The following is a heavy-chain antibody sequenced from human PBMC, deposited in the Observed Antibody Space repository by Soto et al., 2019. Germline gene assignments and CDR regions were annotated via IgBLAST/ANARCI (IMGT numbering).Heavy chain of an antibody. J-gene: IGHJ6*02. D-gene: IGHD3-3*01. CDR3: ARHPTYYDFWSGYRSYYYYGMDV. Sequence: QVQLVQSGAEVKKPGASVKVSCKASGYTFTSYDINWVRQATGQGLEWRGWMNPNSGNTGYAQKFQGRVTMTRNTSISTAYMELSSLRSEDTAVYYCARHPTYYDFWSGYRSYYYYGMDVWGQGTTVTVSS. CDR1: GYTFTSYD. CDR2: MNPNSGNT. V-gene: IGHV1-8*01.